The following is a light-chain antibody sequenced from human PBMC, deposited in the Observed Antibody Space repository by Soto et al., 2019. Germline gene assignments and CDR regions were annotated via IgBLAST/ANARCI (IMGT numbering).Light chain of an antibody. CDR3: SSYDGNNNNV. CDR2: EVT. Sequence: QSVLTQPPSASGSPGQSVTFSCTGTSSDIGDYNYVSWYQQHPGKAPKLMIYEVTKRPSGVPDRFSGSKSGNTASLTVSGLQADDEADYYCSSYDGNNNNVFGTGTKVTVL. CDR1: SSDIGDYNY. J-gene: IGLJ1*01. V-gene: IGLV2-8*01.